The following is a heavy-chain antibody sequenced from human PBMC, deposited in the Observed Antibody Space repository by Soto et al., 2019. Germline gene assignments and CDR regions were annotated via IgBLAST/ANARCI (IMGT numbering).Heavy chain of an antibody. Sequence: SVKVSCQFSGYTLTELSMHWVRQAPGKGLEWMGGFDPEDGETIYAQKFQGRVTMTEDTSTDTAYMELSSMRVEATAVYFCAGVYGDFAFDAFDIWGQGTMVTVSS. D-gene: IGHD4-17*01. CDR3: AGVYGDFAFDAFDI. CDR2: FDPEDGET. CDR1: GYTLTELS. J-gene: IGHJ3*02. V-gene: IGHV1-24*01.